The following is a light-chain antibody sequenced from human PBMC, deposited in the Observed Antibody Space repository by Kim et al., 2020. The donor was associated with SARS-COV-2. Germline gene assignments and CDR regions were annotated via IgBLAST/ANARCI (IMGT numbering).Light chain of an antibody. V-gene: IGLV3-21*04. CDR3: QVWDIRSDSVV. CDR2: YDR. Sequence: APGKTAMITCGGNSIGGKSVHWYQQKPGQAPVLVMYYDRDRPSGIPERFSGSNSGNTATLIISRVEAGDEADYYCQVWDIRSDSVVFGGGTQLTVL. CDR1: SIGGKS. J-gene: IGLJ2*01.